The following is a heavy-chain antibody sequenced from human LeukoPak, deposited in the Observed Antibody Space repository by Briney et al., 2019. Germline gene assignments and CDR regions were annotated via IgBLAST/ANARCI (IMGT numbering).Heavy chain of an antibody. J-gene: IGHJ4*02. D-gene: IGHD3-16*01. Sequence: GRSLRLSCAASGFTFSSYAMHWVRQAPGKGLEWVAVISYDGNNKYYADSVKGRFTISRDDSKNTLYLQMNSLRAEDTAVYYCARDPERSVWGSYLLGYWGQGTLVTVSS. CDR1: GFTFSSYA. V-gene: IGHV3-30-3*01. CDR2: ISYDGNNK. CDR3: ARDPERSVWGSYLLGY.